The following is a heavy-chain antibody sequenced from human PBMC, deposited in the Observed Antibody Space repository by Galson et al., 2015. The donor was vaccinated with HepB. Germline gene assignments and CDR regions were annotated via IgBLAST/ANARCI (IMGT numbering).Heavy chain of an antibody. D-gene: IGHD1-26*01. V-gene: IGHV3-21*01. CDR3: ARDSGVSSHYYGMDV. J-gene: IGHJ6*02. Sequence: SLRLSCAASGFTFSTYSMNWVRQTPGKGLEWVSSISSSSTYIYYADSVKGRFTISRDNAKNSLYLQMNSLRAEDMGVYYCARDSGVSSHYYGMDVWGQGTTVTVSS. CDR2: ISSSSTYI. CDR1: GFTFSTYS.